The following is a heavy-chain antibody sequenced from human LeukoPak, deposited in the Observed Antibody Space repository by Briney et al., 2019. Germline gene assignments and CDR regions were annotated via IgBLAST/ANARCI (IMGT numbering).Heavy chain of an antibody. Sequence: GGSLRLSCAASGVTVSTNYMSWVRQAPGKGLNWVSFTHRAGPTYYADSVKGRFTISRDNSKNTLYLQMNSLRVEDTAVYYCARVSPSPGYSLTSFDIWGQGTMVTVSS. J-gene: IGHJ3*02. CDR2: THRAGPT. CDR1: GVTVSTNY. V-gene: IGHV3-53*01. D-gene: IGHD2-15*01. CDR3: ARVSPSPGYSLTSFDI.